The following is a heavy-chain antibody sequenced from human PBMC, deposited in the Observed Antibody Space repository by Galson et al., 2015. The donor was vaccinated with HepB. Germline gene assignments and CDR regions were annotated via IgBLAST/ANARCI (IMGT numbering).Heavy chain of an antibody. J-gene: IGHJ4*02. CDR3: AREQAAAADY. Sequence: TLSLTCTVSGGPISSGSYYWSWIRQPAGKGLEWIGRIYTSGSTNYNPSLKSRVAISVDTSKNQFSLKLSSVTAADTAVYYCAREQAAAADYWGQGTLVTVSS. CDR1: GGPISSGSYY. CDR2: IYTSGST. V-gene: IGHV4-61*02. D-gene: IGHD6-13*01.